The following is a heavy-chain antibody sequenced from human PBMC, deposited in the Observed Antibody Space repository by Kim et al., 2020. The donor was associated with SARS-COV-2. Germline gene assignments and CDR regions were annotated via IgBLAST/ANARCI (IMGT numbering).Heavy chain of an antibody. CDR2: ISYDGSNK. CDR1: GFTFSSYG. D-gene: IGHD3-22*01. Sequence: GGSLRLSCAASGFTFSSYGMHWVRQAPGKGLEWVAVISYDGSNKYYADSVKGRFTISRDNSKNTLYLQMNSLRAEDTAVYYCVLPPSSGYYQNDYWGQGTLVTVSS. V-gene: IGHV3-33*05. CDR3: VLPPSSGYYQNDY. J-gene: IGHJ4*02.